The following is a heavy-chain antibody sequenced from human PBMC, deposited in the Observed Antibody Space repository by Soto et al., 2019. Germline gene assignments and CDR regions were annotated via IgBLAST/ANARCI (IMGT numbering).Heavy chain of an antibody. J-gene: IGHJ5*02. CDR2: IIPILGIA. Sequence: QVQLVQSGAEVKKPGSSVKVSCKASGGTFSSYTISWVRQAPGQGLEWMGRIIPILGIANYAQKFQGRVTITADKSTSTAYMELSSLRSEDTAVYYCARDGYYYGSVSTNWFDPWGQGTLVTVSS. CDR1: GGTFSSYT. CDR3: ARDGYYYGSVSTNWFDP. D-gene: IGHD3-10*01. V-gene: IGHV1-69*08.